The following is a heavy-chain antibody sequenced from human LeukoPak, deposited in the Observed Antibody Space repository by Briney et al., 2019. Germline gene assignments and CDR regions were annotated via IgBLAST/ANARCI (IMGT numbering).Heavy chain of an antibody. Sequence: GGSLRLSCAASGFTFSSYAMSWVRQAPGKGLEWVSAISGSGGSTYYADSVKGRFTISRDNSKNTLYLQMNSLRAEDTAVYYCAKGNYDFWSGRKYYYYYMDVWGKGTTVTVSS. J-gene: IGHJ6*03. CDR1: GFTFSSYA. CDR2: ISGSGGST. CDR3: AKGNYDFWSGRKYYYYYMDV. D-gene: IGHD3-3*01. V-gene: IGHV3-23*01.